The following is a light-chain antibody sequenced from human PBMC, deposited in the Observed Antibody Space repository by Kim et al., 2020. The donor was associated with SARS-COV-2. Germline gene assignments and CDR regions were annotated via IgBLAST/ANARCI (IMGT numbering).Light chain of an antibody. CDR2: LNSDGSH. V-gene: IGLV4-69*01. CDR3: QTWGTGTWV. Sequence: ASVKRTCTLSSGHSSYVIAWHHQQPEKGPRYLMKLNSDGSHSKGDGIPDRFSGSSSGAERYLTISSLQSEDEADYYCQTWGTGTWVFGGGTQLTVL. CDR1: SGHSSYV. J-gene: IGLJ3*02.